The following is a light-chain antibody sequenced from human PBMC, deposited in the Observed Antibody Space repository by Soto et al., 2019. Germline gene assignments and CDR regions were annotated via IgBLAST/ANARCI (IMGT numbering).Light chain of an antibody. CDR1: QSVSSN. V-gene: IGKV3-11*01. J-gene: IGKJ5*01. Sequence: EIVMTQSPATLSVSPGERATLSCRASQSVSSNLAWYQQKPGQAPRLLIYDASTRATVIPARFSGSGSGTEFTLTISSLEPEDFAVYYCQQRSSWPITFGPGTRLEI. CDR3: QQRSSWPIT. CDR2: DAS.